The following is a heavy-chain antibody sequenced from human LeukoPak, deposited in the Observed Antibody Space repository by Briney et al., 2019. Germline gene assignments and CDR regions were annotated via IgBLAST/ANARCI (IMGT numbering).Heavy chain of an antibody. CDR1: GYTFTGYY. D-gene: IGHD6-19*01. CDR3: ARVGLAVAGDY. J-gene: IGHJ4*02. Sequence: ASVEVSCKASGYTFTGYYMHWGRQAPGQGLGWMSRINPNSGDTNYAQKFQSSVTMTRDTSISTAYMELSRHKCDDTAVYYCARVGLAVAGDYWGQGSLVTVSS. V-gene: IGHV1-2*02. CDR2: INPNSGDT.